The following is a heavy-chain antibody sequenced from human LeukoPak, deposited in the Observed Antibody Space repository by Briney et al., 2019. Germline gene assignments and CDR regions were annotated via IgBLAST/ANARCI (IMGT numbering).Heavy chain of an antibody. V-gene: IGHV1-8*03. J-gene: IGHJ5*02. D-gene: IGHD3-22*01. CDR1: GYTFTSYD. Sequence: ASVKVSCKXSGYTFTSYDINWVRQATGQGLEWMGWMNPNSGNTGYTQKFQGRVTITRSTSISTAYMELSSLRSEDTAVYYCARRPRFGRGYYRTHWFDPWGQGTLVTVSS. CDR3: ARRPRFGRGYYRTHWFDP. CDR2: MNPNSGNT.